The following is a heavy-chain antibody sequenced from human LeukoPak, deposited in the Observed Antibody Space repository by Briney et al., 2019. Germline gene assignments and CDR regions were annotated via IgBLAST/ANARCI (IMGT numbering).Heavy chain of an antibody. V-gene: IGHV3-21*01. CDR3: ARDLTDPPYYYYYIDV. Sequence: GGSLRLSCAASAFTFSDYGMNWVRQAPGKGLEWVSCISSSGYSIYYADSVKGRFTISRDNAKNSLYLQMNSLRAEDTAVYYCARDLTDPPYYYYYIDVWGKGTTVTISS. CDR1: AFTFSDYG. J-gene: IGHJ6*03. CDR2: ISSSGYSI.